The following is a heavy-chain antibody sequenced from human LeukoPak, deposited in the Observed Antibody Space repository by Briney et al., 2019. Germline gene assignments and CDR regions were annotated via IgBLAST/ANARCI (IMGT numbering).Heavy chain of an antibody. CDR1: GGSFSGYY. CDR3: ARVGVWFGDFDY. V-gene: IGHV4-34*01. J-gene: IGHJ4*02. Sequence: SETLSLTCAVYGGSFSGYYWSWIRQPPGKGLEWIGEINHSGSTNYNPSLKSRVTISVDTSKNQFSLKLSSVTAADTAVYYCARVGVWFGDFDYWGQGTLVTVSS. CDR2: INHSGST. D-gene: IGHD3-10*01.